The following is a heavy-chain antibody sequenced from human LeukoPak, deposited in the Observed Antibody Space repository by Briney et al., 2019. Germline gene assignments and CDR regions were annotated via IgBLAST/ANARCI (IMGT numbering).Heavy chain of an antibody. V-gene: IGHV3-33*08. J-gene: IGHJ3*02. D-gene: IGHD6-19*01. CDR1: GFTFSSYA. Sequence: PGGSLRLSCAASGFTFSSYAMHWVRQAPGKGLEWVAVIWHDGSNKNYGDSVKGRFTISRDNSKNTLYLQMNSLRAEDTAVYYCARDRSSGWSAFDMWGQGTMVTVSS. CDR2: IWHDGSNK. CDR3: ARDRSSGWSAFDM.